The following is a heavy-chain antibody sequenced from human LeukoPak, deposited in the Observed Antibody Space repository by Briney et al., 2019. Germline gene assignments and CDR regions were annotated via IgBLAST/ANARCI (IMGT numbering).Heavy chain of an antibody. V-gene: IGHV1-69*05. Sequence: GSSVKVSCKASGGTFSSYAISWVRRAPGQGLEWMGRIIPIFGTANYAQKFQGRVTITTDESTSTAYMELSSLRSEDTAVYYCARTPFSLYGPWYYFDYWGQGTLVTVSS. CDR2: IIPIFGTA. CDR1: GGTFSSYA. J-gene: IGHJ4*02. D-gene: IGHD2/OR15-2a*01. CDR3: ARTPFSLYGPWYYFDY.